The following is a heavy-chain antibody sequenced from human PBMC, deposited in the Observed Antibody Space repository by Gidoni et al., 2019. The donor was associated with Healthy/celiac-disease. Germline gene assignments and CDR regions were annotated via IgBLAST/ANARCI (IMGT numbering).Heavy chain of an antibody. Sequence: QVQLVESGGGLVTPGGSLSLSFAASGLTFSDYYMRWIRQAPWKGLEWVSYISSSSNTIYYADSVRGRVTISRDNAKNSLYLQMNSLRAEDTAVYYCARDYEGIAAAGTIDYWGQGTLVTVSS. J-gene: IGHJ4*02. CDR1: GLTFSDYY. CDR2: ISSSSNTI. D-gene: IGHD6-13*01. CDR3: ARDYEGIAAAGTIDY. V-gene: IGHV3-11*01.